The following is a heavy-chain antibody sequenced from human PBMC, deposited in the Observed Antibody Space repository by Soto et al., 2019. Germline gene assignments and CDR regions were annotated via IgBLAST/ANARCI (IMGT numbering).Heavy chain of an antibody. CDR2: IYYSGST. Sequence: PSETLSLTCTVSGGSVSSGSYYWSWIRQPPGKGLEWIGYIYYSGSTNYNPSLKSRVTISVDTSKNQFSLKLSSVTAADTAVYYCARDPSMGSFDYWGQGTLVTVS. V-gene: IGHV4-61*01. CDR1: GGSVSSGSYY. J-gene: IGHJ4*02. CDR3: ARDPSMGSFDY. D-gene: IGHD1-26*01.